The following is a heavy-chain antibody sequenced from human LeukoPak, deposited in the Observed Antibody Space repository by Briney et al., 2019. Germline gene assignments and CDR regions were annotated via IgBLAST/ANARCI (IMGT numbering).Heavy chain of an antibody. D-gene: IGHD6-19*01. CDR3: ARDQRRSGWYYFDY. CDR2: IYHSGST. CDR1: GYSISSGYY. J-gene: IGHJ4*02. Sequence: PSETLSLTCAVSGYSISSGYYWGWIRQPPGKGLEWIGSIYHSGSTYYNPSLKSRVTISVDTSKNQFSLKLSSVTAADTAVYYCARDQRRSGWYYFDYWGQGTLVTVSS. V-gene: IGHV4-38-2*02.